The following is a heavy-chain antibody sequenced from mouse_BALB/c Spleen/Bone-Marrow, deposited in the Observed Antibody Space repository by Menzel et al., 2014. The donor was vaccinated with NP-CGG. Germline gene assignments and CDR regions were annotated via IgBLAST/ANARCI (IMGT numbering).Heavy chain of an antibody. D-gene: IGHD2-1*01. CDR2: LDPSDSET. V-gene: IGHV1-74*01. CDR3: AGPSDGNPFAY. Sequence: QVQLQQSGPPLVRPGASVKISCKASGYSFTSYWMHWVKQRPGQGLEWIGMLDPSDSETRLNQKFKDKATLTVDKSSSTAYRQLSSPTSEDSAVYYCAGPSDGNPFAYWGQGTLVTVSA. CDR1: GYSFTSYW. J-gene: IGHJ3*01.